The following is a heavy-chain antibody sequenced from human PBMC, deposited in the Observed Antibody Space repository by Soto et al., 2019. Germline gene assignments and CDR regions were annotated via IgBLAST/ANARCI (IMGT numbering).Heavy chain of an antibody. CDR3: ARDGLRFTGMDV. CDR1: GYTFTGYY. CDR2: INLNSGGT. V-gene: IGHV1-2*04. Sequence: ASVKVSCKASGYTFTGYYMHWVRQAPGQGLEWMGWINLNSGGTNYAQKFQGWVTMTRDTSISTAYMELSRLRSDDTAVYYCARDGLRFTGMDVWGQGTTVTVSS. D-gene: IGHD3-3*01. J-gene: IGHJ6*02.